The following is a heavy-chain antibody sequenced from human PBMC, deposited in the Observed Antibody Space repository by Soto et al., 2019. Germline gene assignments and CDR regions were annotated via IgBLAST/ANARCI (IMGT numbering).Heavy chain of an antibody. D-gene: IGHD2-21*02. CDR2: IYYSGST. CDR1: NAYIMHRTYN. CDR3: ARDRYCGCYCYYDHYYVMYV. V-gene: IGHV4-61*01. Sequence: SLNRIIRNAYIMHRTYNPSSVRKKPGKGLEWIAYIYYSGSTNYNPSLKSRVTILVDTSRNQFSLKLSSVTAADTAVYYCARDRYCGCYCYYDHYYVMYVWGQGTTDTGS. J-gene: IGHJ6*02.